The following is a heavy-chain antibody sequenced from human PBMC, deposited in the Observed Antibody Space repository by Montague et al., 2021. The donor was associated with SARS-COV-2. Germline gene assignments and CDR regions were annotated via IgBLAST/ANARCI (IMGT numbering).Heavy chain of an antibody. V-gene: IGHV4-39*01. Sequence: SETLSLTCTVSGGSISNSRSYWGWVRQPPGKGLEYIGSIYYSGSTYYNPSLKSRVTISVDTSKNQFSLKLSSVTAADTAVYYCAMRGGALDAFDIWGQGTMVIVSS. CDR3: AMRGGALDAFDI. CDR1: GGSISNSRSY. CDR2: IYYSGST. J-gene: IGHJ3*02. D-gene: IGHD4-17*01.